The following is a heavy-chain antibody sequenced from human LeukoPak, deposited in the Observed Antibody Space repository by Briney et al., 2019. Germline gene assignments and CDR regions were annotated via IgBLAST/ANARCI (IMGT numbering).Heavy chain of an antibody. CDR1: GYTFTGYY. Sequence: GASVKVSCKASGYTFTGYYMHWVRQAPGQGLERMGWINPNSGGTNYAQKFQGRVTMTRDTSISTAYMELSRLRSDDTAVYYCARDGRSYCSGASCYAGCNYWGQGTLVTVSS. CDR3: ARDGRSYCSGASCYAGCNY. V-gene: IGHV1-2*02. D-gene: IGHD2-15*01. J-gene: IGHJ4*02. CDR2: INPNSGGT.